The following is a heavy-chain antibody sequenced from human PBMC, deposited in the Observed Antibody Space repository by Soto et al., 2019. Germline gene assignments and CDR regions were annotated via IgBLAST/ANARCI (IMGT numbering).Heavy chain of an antibody. Sequence: GGSLRLSCAASGFTFDDYAMHWVRQAPGKGLEWVSGISWNSGSIGYADSVKGRFTISKDNAKNSLYLQMNSLRAEDTALHYCAKDDSSGYGPRGMDVWGQGTTVTVSS. D-gene: IGHD3-22*01. CDR3: AKDDSSGYGPRGMDV. CDR1: GFTFDDYA. V-gene: IGHV3-9*01. J-gene: IGHJ6*02. CDR2: ISWNSGSI.